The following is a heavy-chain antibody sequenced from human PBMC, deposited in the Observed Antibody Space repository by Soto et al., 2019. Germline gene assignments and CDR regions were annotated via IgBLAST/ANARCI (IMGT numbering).Heavy chain of an antibody. CDR3: AREWSLRFLEWLSTSARNGMDV. J-gene: IGHJ6*02. Sequence: SQTLSLTCXISGDSVSSNSAAWNWIRQSPSRGLEWLGRTYYRSKWYNDYAVSVKSRITINPDTSKNQFSLQLNSVTPEDTAVYYCAREWSLRFLEWLSTSARNGMDVWGQGTTVTVSS. CDR1: GDSVSSNSAA. D-gene: IGHD3-3*01. V-gene: IGHV6-1*01. CDR2: TYYRSKWYN.